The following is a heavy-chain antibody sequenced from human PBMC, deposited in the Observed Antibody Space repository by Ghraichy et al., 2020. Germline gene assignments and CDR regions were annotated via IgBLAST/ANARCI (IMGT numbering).Heavy chain of an antibody. CDR3: ARDGFYYYGMDV. CDR1: GFIVSSNY. V-gene: IGHV3-66*02. Sequence: LSLTCAASGFIVSSNYMSWVRQAPGKELEWVSVIYAGGSTYYADSVKGRFTISRDNSRNTVYLQMNSLRAEDTAVYYCARDGFYYYGMDVWGQGTTVTVSS. CDR2: IYAGGST. J-gene: IGHJ6*02. D-gene: IGHD5-24*01.